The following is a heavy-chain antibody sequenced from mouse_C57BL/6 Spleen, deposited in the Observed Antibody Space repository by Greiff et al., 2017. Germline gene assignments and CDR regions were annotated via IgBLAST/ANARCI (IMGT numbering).Heavy chain of an antibody. CDR3: TTNGSSYRYFDV. CDR1: GFNIKDDY. CDR2: IDPENGDT. Sequence: VQLQQSGAELVRPGASVKLSCTASGFNIKDDYMHWVKQRPEQGLEWIGWIDPENGDTEYASKFQGKATITADTSSNTAYLQLSSLTSEDTAVYYCTTNGSSYRYFDVWGTGTTVTVST. J-gene: IGHJ1*03. D-gene: IGHD1-1*01. V-gene: IGHV14-4*01.